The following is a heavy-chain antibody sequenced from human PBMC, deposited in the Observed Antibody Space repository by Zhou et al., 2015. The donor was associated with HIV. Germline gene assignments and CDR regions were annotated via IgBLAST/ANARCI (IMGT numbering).Heavy chain of an antibody. Sequence: QVQLVQSGAEVRKPGSSVKVSCKASGGTLTSYAISWVRQAPGQGLEWMGGIIPIFRTASYAQKFQGRVTITADESASTVYMDLRSLKSEDTAVYYCARDRGAARPGWRYFDLWGRGTLVTVSS. CDR2: IIPIFRTA. V-gene: IGHV1-69*01. CDR1: GGTLTSYA. D-gene: IGHD6-6*01. CDR3: ARDRGAARPGWRYFDL. J-gene: IGHJ2*01.